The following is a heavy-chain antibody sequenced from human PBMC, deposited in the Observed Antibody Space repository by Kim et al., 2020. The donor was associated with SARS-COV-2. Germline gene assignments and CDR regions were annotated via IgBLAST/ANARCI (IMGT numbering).Heavy chain of an antibody. D-gene: IGHD6-13*01. CDR2: VSYDGDKK. CDR1: GFTFNSHG. CDR3: ARVPRRDSSWAIDY. V-gene: IGHV3-33*05. Sequence: GGSLRLSCAASGFTFNSHGMHWVRQAPGKGLEWVAVVSYDGDKKYYADSVKGRFTISRDDSKNTLYLQMNSLRPEDTAVYYCARVPRRDSSWAIDYWGQGTLVTVSS. J-gene: IGHJ4*02.